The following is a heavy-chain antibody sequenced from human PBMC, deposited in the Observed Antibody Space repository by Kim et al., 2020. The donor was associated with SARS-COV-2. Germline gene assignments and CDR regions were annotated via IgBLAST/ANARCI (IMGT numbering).Heavy chain of an antibody. CDR1: GFTFSSYA. J-gene: IGHJ6*02. Sequence: GGSLRLSCSASGFTFSSYAMSWVRQAPGKGLEWVSAISGSGGSTYYADSVKGRFTISRDNSKNTLYLQMNSLRAEDTAVYYCAKDSAITIFGVAPIYYYGMHVWGQGTTVTVSS. D-gene: IGHD3-3*01. V-gene: IGHV3-23*01. CDR3: AKDSAITIFGVAPIYYYGMHV. CDR2: ISGSGGST.